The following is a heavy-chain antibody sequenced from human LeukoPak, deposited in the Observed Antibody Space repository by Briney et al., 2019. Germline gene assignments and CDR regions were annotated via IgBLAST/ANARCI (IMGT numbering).Heavy chain of an antibody. D-gene: IGHD3-10*01. J-gene: IGHJ4*02. CDR1: GFTFSDYG. CDR2: IRYDGFNK. Sequence: GGSLRLSCAASGFTFSDYGMHWVRQAPGKGLEWVAFIRYDGFNKYYADSVKGRFTISRDNSKNTLHLQMNSLRAEDTAVYYCARGGGYYFDYWGQGTLVTVSS. CDR3: ARGGGYYFDY. V-gene: IGHV3-30*02.